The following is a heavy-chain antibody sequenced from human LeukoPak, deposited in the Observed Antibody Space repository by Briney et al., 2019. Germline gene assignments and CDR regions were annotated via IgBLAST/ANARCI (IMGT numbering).Heavy chain of an antibody. Sequence: PGGSLRLSCAASGFTVSSNYMSWVRQAPGKGLEGVSVIYSGGSTYYAYSVKGRVTISIDNSKNPLYLQMSSVRAEDTAVYYCAVGYSYASYDAFDIWGQGTMVTVSS. CDR2: IYSGGST. J-gene: IGHJ3*02. D-gene: IGHD5-18*01. V-gene: IGHV3-53*01. CDR3: AVGYSYASYDAFDI. CDR1: GFTVSSNY.